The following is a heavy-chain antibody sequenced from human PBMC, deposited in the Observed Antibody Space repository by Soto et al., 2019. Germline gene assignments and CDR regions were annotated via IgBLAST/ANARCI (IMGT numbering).Heavy chain of an antibody. CDR2: ISGSGGST. CDR3: AKPRTTIFGVVSYFDY. CDR1: GFTFSSYA. J-gene: IGHJ4*02. Sequence: GGSLRLSCAASGFTFSSYAMSWVRQAPGKGLEWVSAISGSGGSTYYADSVKGRFTISRDNSKNTLYLQMNSLRAEDTAVYYCAKPRTTIFGVVSYFDYWGQGTLVTVSS. V-gene: IGHV3-23*01. D-gene: IGHD3-3*01.